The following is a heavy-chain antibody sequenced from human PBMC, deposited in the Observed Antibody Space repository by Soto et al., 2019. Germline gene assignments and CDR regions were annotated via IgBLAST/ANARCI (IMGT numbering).Heavy chain of an antibody. V-gene: IGHV1-8*01. J-gene: IGHJ5*02. CDR2: MNPGSGDT. CDR1: GYTFTNND. Sequence: ASVKVSCKASGYTFTNNDVSWVRQATGQGLEWMGWMNPGSGDTGYAPKFQGRVTMTRDISIATAYMELSSLRSDDTAIYYCATMATFGSLNWFDPWGQGTLVTVSS. D-gene: IGHD3-10*01. CDR3: ATMATFGSLNWFDP.